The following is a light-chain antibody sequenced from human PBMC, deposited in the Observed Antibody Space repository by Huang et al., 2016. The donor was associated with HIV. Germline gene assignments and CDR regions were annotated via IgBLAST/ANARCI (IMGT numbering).Light chain of an antibody. CDR3: HHYHDWPRT. Sequence: EIVMTQSPASLPGSPGERATLSCRARQSGNSYLAWYQKKPGQAPRLLLYGASTRATGVPPRFSGSGSGTNFTLTISSLQSEDFAFYYCHHYHDWPRTFGQGTKVEVK. CDR2: GAS. V-gene: IGKV3-15*01. J-gene: IGKJ1*01. CDR1: QSGNSY.